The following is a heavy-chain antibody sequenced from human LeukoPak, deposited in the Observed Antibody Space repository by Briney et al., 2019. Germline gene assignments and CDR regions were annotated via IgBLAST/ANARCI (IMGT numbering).Heavy chain of an antibody. CDR1: GYPFNSYT. J-gene: IGHJ4*02. V-gene: IGHV1-18*01. CDR2: ISAYNGNT. D-gene: IGHD3-3*01. CDR3: ARVDYDFWSGYYYFDY. Sequence: ASVKVSCKASGYPFNSYTISWVRQAPGQGLEWMGWISAYNGNTNYAQKFQGRVTMTRDTSISTAYMELSRLRSDDTAVYYCARVDYDFWSGYYYFDYWGQGTLVTVSS.